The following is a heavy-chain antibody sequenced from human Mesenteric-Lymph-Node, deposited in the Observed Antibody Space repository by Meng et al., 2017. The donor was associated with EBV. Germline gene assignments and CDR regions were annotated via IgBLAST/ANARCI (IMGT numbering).Heavy chain of an antibody. D-gene: IGHD1-26*01. J-gene: IGHJ4*02. Sequence: QIPLKASAPTLVKPTQTLTLTCTFSAFSLTTSGVGVGWIRQPPGKALEWLALIYWDDDKRYSPSLKRRLTITKDTSKNQVVLTMTNMDPVDTATYYCARRPYSWNFDFWGQGTLVTVSS. CDR2: IYWDDDK. CDR1: AFSLTTSGVG. CDR3: ARRPYSWNFDF. V-gene: IGHV2-5*02.